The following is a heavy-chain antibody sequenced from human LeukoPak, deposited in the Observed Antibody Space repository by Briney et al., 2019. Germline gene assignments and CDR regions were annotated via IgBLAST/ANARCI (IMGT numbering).Heavy chain of an antibody. J-gene: IGHJ4*02. CDR1: GFTFSSYE. CDR2: ISSSGSTI. Sequence: PGGSLRLSCAASGFTFSSYEMNWVRQAPGKGLEWVSYISSSGSTIYYADSVKGRFTISRDNAKNSLYLQMNSLRAEDTAVYYCAKDPTVTMGPHYFDYWGQGTLVTVSS. CDR3: AKDPTVTMGPHYFDY. D-gene: IGHD4-17*01. V-gene: IGHV3-48*03.